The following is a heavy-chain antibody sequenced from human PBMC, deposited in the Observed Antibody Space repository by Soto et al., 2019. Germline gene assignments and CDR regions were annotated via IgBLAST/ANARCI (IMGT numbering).Heavy chain of an antibody. CDR3: ARQDVALRIDP. CDR1: GGSISSGAYY. Sequence: QVQLQESGPGLVKPSQTLSLTCTVSGGSISSGAYYWSWIRQHPGKGLEWIGYIHYSGSTYYNPSLKGRSTISVDRSKSQFSLRLSSVTAADTAVYYCARQDVALRIDPWGQGTLVTVSS. J-gene: IGHJ5*02. CDR2: IHYSGST. V-gene: IGHV4-31*03. D-gene: IGHD3-3*02.